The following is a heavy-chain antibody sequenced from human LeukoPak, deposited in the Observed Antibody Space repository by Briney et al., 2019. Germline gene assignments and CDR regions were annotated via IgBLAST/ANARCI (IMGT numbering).Heavy chain of an antibody. V-gene: IGHV4-59*01. CDR1: GGSISSYY. D-gene: IGHD3-10*01. J-gene: IGHJ4*02. CDR2: IYYSGST. Sequence: SSETLSLTRTVSGGSISSYYWSWIRQPPGKGLEWIGYIYYSGSTNYNPSLKSRVTISVDTSKNQFSLKLSSVTAADTAVYYCARSFYGSGRYYFDYWGQGTLVTVSS. CDR3: ARSFYGSGRYYFDY.